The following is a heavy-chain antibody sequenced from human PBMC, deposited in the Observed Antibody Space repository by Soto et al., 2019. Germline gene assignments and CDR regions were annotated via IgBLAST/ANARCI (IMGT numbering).Heavy chain of an antibody. J-gene: IGHJ4*02. V-gene: IGHV1-69*01. CDR3: ARDGGRHSGGIDY. CDR2: IIPICGTA. D-gene: IGHD1-26*01. CDR1: GGTFSSYS. Sequence: QVQLVQSGAEVKKPGSSVKVSCKASGGTFSSYSINWVRQAPGQGLEWMGEIIPICGTADYAQKSQSRVTITADESTSIAYMELSSLSSEDTAVYYCARDGGRHSGGIDYWGQGTLVTVSS.